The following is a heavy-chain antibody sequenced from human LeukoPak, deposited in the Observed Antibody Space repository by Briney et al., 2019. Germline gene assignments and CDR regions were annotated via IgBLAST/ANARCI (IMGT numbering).Heavy chain of an antibody. V-gene: IGHV1-46*01. CDR2: INPSGGTT. CDR1: EYTFTTYY. CDR3: ARDLGEFRVYGVFFDY. Sequence: ASVKVSCKASEYTFTTYYMHWVRQAPGQGLEWMGIINPSGGTTSYAQRFQGRVTMTRDTSTSTVYMELSSLRSEDTAVYYCARDLGEFRVYGVFFDYWGQGTLVTVSS. J-gene: IGHJ4*02. D-gene: IGHD5/OR15-5a*01.